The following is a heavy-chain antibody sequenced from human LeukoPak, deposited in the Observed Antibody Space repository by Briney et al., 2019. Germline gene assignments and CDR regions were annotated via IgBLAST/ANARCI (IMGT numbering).Heavy chain of an antibody. D-gene: IGHD2-2*01. CDR2: INARGDT. J-gene: IGHJ5*02. V-gene: IGHV4-34*01. Sequence: SETLSLTCAVYGWSFNDYYWNWIRQPPGKGLEWIGEINARGDTNFNPTLKSRVTISVDTSKSQFSLRLTSMIAADTAVYYCARGQVPAARGYNWFDPWGQGTLVTVSS. CDR1: GWSFNDYY. CDR3: ARGQVPAARGYNWFDP.